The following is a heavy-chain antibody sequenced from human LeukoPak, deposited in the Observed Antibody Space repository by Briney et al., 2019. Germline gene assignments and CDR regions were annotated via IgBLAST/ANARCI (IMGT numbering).Heavy chain of an antibody. D-gene: IGHD4-23*01. J-gene: IGHJ6*02. CDR3: AKVTSMDV. Sequence: GGSLRLSCAASGFPFSNYAMSWVRQAPGKGLEWVSSISATGSGTYYADSVKGRFTISRDNSKNTLYLQMSSLRAEDTAVYYCAKVTSMDVWGQGTTITVSS. CDR1: GFPFSNYA. CDR2: ISATGSGT. V-gene: IGHV3-23*01.